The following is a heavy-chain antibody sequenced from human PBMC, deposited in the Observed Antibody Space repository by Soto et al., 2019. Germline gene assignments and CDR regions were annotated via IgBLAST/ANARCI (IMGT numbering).Heavy chain of an antibody. Sequence: PSETLSLTCTVSGGSISSGDYYWSWIRQPPGKGLEWIGYIYYSGSTYYNLSLKSRVTISVDTSKNQFSLKLSSVTAADTAVYYCARAMVVTQNWFDPWGQGTLVTSPQ. CDR3: ARAMVVTQNWFDP. J-gene: IGHJ5*02. V-gene: IGHV4-30-4*01. D-gene: IGHD2-21*02. CDR1: GGSISSGDYY. CDR2: IYYSGST.